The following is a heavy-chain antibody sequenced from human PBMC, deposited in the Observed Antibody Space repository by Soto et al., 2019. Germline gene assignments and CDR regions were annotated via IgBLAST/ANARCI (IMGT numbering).Heavy chain of an antibody. CDR2: IYYSGST. CDR1: GGSISSSSYY. J-gene: IGHJ3*02. D-gene: IGHD6-19*01. V-gene: IGHV4-39*07. Sequence: SETLSLTCTVSGGSISSSSYYWGWIRQPPGKGLEWIGSIYYSGSTYYNPSLKSRVTISVDTSKNQFSLKLSSVTAADTAVYYCARAKYSSGWYHAFDIWGQGTMVTVSS. CDR3: ARAKYSSGWYHAFDI.